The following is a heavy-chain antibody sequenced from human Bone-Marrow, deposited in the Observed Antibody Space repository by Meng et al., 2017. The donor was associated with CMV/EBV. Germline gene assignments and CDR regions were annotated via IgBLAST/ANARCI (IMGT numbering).Heavy chain of an antibody. CDR2: IKQDGSEK. CDR3: ARGRGMDV. Sequence: GESLKISCVASGFRFMSYSMIWVRQAPGKGLEWVANIKQDGSEKYYVDSVKGRFTISRDNAKNSLYLQMNSLRAEDTAVYYCARGRGMDVWGQGTTVTVSS. J-gene: IGHJ6*02. V-gene: IGHV3-7*03. CDR1: GFRFMSYS.